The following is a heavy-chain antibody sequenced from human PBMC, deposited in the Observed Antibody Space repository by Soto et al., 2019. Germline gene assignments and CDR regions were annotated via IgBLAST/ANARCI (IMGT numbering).Heavy chain of an antibody. CDR1: GFTFSDSW. CDR3: VRGGSNYAS. J-gene: IGHJ5*02. CDR2: IKPDESEK. V-gene: IGHV3-7*01. Sequence: EVQLVESGGGLVQPGGSLRLSCTASGFTFSDSWMTWVRQATGKGLEWVARIKPDESEKKYADSVKGRFSISRDNAKNSMDLPMDSLRGEDTSVYYCVRGGSNYASWGQGTLVTVS. D-gene: IGHD4-4*01.